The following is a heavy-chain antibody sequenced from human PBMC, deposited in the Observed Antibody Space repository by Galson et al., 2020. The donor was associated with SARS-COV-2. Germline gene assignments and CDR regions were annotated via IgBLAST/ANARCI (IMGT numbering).Heavy chain of an antibody. CDR2: INSDGGST. CDR3: AKEYYYDSSGPLDAFDI. V-gene: IGHV3-74*01. Sequence: GESLKISCAASGFTFSTYWMHWVRQAPGKGLVWVSRINSDGGSTDYADSVKGRFTISRDNAKNTLYLQMNSLRAEDTAVYYCAKEYYYDSSGPLDAFDIWGQGTMVTVSS. J-gene: IGHJ3*02. D-gene: IGHD3-22*01. CDR1: GFTFSTYW.